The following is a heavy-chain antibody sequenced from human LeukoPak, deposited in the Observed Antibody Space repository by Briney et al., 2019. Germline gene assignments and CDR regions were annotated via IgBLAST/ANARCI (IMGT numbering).Heavy chain of an antibody. D-gene: IGHD4-23*01. Sequence: GRSLRLSCAASGFTFSSYGMRWVRQAPGKGLEWVAVIWYDGSNKYYADSVKGRFTISRDNSKNTLYLQMNSLRAEDTAVYYCASERSVVTPGLDYWGQGTLVTVSS. CDR3: ASERSVVTPGLDY. J-gene: IGHJ4*02. CDR2: IWYDGSNK. CDR1: GFTFSSYG. V-gene: IGHV3-33*01.